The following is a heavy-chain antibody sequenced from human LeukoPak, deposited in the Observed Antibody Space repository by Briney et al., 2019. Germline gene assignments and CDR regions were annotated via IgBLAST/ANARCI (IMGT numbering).Heavy chain of an antibody. D-gene: IGHD6-25*01. CDR1: GFTFSSYA. V-gene: IGHV3-23*03. CDR3: SGLLGY. CDR2: IYSDGTT. J-gene: IGHJ4*02. Sequence: GGSLRLSCAASGFTFSSYAMSWVRQAPGKGLEWVSIIYSDGTTYYADSVKGRFTISRDNSKNTLYLQMNSLRVEDTAVYYCSGLLGYWGQGTLLTVSS.